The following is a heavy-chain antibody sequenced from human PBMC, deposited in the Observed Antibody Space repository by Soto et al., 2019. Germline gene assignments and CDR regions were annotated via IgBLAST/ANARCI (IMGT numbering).Heavy chain of an antibody. D-gene: IGHD5-18*01. CDR2: IWYDGSNK. CDR1: GFTFSSYG. Sequence: SLRLSCAASGFTFSSYGMHWVRQAPGKGLGWVAVIWYDGSNKYYADSVKGRFTISRDNSKNTLYLQMNSLKTEDTAVYYCATAIQLWFSYYYYGMDVWGQGTTVTVSS. CDR3: ATAIQLWFSYYYYGMDV. J-gene: IGHJ6*02. V-gene: IGHV3-33*01.